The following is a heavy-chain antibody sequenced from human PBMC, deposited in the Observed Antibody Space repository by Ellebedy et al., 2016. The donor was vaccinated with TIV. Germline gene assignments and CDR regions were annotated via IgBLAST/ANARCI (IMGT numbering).Heavy chain of an antibody. V-gene: IGHV4-31*03. CDR3: ARDSGSYLSYFDY. CDR2: IYYSGST. D-gene: IGHD1-26*01. Sequence: MPSETLSLTCTVSGGSISSGGYYWSWIRQHPGKGLEWIGYIYYSGSTYYNPSLKSRVTISVDTSKNQFSLKLSSVTAADTAVYYCARDSGSYLSYFDYWGQGTLVTVSS. CDR1: GGSISSGGYY. J-gene: IGHJ4*02.